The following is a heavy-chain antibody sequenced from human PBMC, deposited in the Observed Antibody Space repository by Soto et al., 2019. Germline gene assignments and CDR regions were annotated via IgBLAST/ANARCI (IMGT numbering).Heavy chain of an antibody. CDR3: ARYQYYDFWRGERYFDY. Sequence: GGSLRLSCAASGFTFSSYSMNWVRQAPGKGLEWVSSISSSSSYIYYADSVKGRFTISRDNAKNSLYLQMNSLRAEDTAVYYCARYQYYDFWRGERYFDYWGQGTLVTVSS. CDR1: GFTFSSYS. CDR2: ISSSSSYI. V-gene: IGHV3-21*01. J-gene: IGHJ4*02. D-gene: IGHD3-3*01.